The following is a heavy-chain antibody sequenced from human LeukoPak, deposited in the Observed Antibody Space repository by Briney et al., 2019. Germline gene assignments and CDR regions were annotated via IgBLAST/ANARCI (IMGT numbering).Heavy chain of an antibody. CDR3: ARFPGRFLFDY. CDR2: IYYSGST. J-gene: IGHJ4*02. V-gene: IGHV4-59*11. Sequence: SETLSLTCTVSGGSISSHYWSWIRQPPGKGLEWIGYIYYSGSTNYNPSLKSRVTISVDTSKNQFSLKLSSVTAADTAVYYCARFPGRFLFDYWGQGTLVTVSS. CDR1: GGSISSHY. D-gene: IGHD3-3*01.